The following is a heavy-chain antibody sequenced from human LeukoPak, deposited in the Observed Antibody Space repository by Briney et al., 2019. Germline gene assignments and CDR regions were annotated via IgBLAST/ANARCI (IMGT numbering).Heavy chain of an antibody. CDR2: IYPGDSDT. D-gene: IGHD3-22*01. V-gene: IGHV5-51*01. J-gene: IGHJ5*02. Sequence: GESLKISCKGSGYSFTSYWIGWVRQMPGKGLEWMGIIYPGDSDTRYGPSFQGQVTISADKSISTAYLQWSSLKASDTAMYYCARHGGHYYDSSGYYYWFDPWGQGTLVTVSS. CDR3: ARHGGHYYDSSGYYYWFDP. CDR1: GYSFTSYW.